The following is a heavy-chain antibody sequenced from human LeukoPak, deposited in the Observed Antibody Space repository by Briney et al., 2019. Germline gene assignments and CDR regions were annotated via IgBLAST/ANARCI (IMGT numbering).Heavy chain of an antibody. CDR1: PGPISSYY. J-gene: IGHJ4*02. CDR2: VYYRGGA. D-gene: IGHD6-19*01. Sequence: SETLSLSCTVSPGPISSYYWSWIRQTPGKGLEWIGSVYYRGGAKYNPSLKSRVTITEDTSKNRLSLRLTSVTAADTAVYYCARRTPGPGIAVAGSFDSWGQGTLVTVSS. CDR3: ARRTPGPGIAVAGSFDS. V-gene: IGHV4-59*08.